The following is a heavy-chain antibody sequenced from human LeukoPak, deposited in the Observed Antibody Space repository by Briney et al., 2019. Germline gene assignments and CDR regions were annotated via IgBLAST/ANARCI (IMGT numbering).Heavy chain of an antibody. CDR3: ARQGAGEVVVVPAAMLNFDY. CDR2: IYYSGST. J-gene: IGHJ4*02. CDR1: GGSISSSSYY. V-gene: IGHV4-39*01. D-gene: IGHD2-2*01. Sequence: SETLSLTCTVSGGSISSSSYYWGWIRQPPGKGLEWIGSIYYSGSTYYNPSLKRRVTISVDTSKNQFSLKLSSVTAADTAVYYCARQGAGEVVVVPAAMLNFDYWGQGTLVTVSS.